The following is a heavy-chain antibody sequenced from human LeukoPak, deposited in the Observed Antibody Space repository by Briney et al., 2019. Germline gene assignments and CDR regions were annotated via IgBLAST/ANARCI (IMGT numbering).Heavy chain of an antibody. D-gene: IGHD5-18*01. Sequence: PGGSLRLSCAASGFTFSSYAMSWVRQAPGKGLGWVSSISNNGAGTYYADSVKGRFTISRDNSKNTLYLQMNSLRAEDTAVYYCAKDGTWIQLWFDYWGQGTLVTVSS. V-gene: IGHV3-23*01. CDR1: GFTFSSYA. CDR2: ISNNGAGT. J-gene: IGHJ4*02. CDR3: AKDGTWIQLWFDY.